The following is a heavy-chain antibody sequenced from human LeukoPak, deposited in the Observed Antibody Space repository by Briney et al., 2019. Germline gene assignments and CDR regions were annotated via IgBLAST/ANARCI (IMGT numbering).Heavy chain of an antibody. V-gene: IGHV3-48*03. J-gene: IGHJ4*02. CDR3: ARDPDGSGKDY. CDR1: GFTFSSYE. D-gene: IGHD3-10*01. CDR2: ISSSGSTI. Sequence: GGSLRLSCAASGFTFSSYEMNWVRQAPGTGLEWVSYISSSGSTIYYADSVKGRFTISRDNAKNSLYLQMNSLRAEDTAVYCCARDPDGSGKDYWGQGNLVTVSS.